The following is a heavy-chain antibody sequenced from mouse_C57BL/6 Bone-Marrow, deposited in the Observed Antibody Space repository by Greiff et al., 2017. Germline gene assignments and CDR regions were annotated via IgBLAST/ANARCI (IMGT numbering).Heavy chain of an antibody. CDR2: ISSGGSYT. V-gene: IGHV5-6*01. Sequence: EVQLQQSGGDLVKPGGSLKLSCAASGFTFSSYGMSWVRQTPDKRLEWVATISSGGSYTYYPDSVKGRFTISRDNAKNTLYLQKSSLKSEDTAMYYCARHYDYAWFAYWGQGTLVTVSA. D-gene: IGHD2-4*01. J-gene: IGHJ3*01. CDR1: GFTFSSYG. CDR3: ARHYDYAWFAY.